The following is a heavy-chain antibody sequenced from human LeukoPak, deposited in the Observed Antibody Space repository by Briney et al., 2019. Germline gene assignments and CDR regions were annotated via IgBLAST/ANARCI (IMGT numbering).Heavy chain of an antibody. V-gene: IGHV5-51*01. CDR2: IHPGDSDT. CDR3: ARHPIVGASQSWFDP. J-gene: IGHJ5*02. Sequence: KAGESLKISCKGYGYSFTSYWIAWVRQMPGKGLEWVGIIHPGDSDTRYSPSFEGHVTISADESISTAYLQWSSLTASDTAIYYCARHPIVGASQSWFDPWGQGTLVTVSS. CDR1: GYSFTSYW. D-gene: IGHD1-26*01.